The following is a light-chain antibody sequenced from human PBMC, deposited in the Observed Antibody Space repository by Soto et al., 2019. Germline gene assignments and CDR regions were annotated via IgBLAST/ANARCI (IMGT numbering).Light chain of an antibody. Sequence: QSALTQPASVSGFLGQSITMSCTGSSSDVGTFNLVSWFQQHPGKATKLLIFEGTKRPSGVSDRFSGSKSGNTASLTISGLQAEDEADYHCCSYAGTRTSWVFGTGTKVTVL. CDR2: EGT. CDR1: SSDVGTFNL. CDR3: CSYAGTRTSWV. J-gene: IGLJ1*01. V-gene: IGLV2-23*01.